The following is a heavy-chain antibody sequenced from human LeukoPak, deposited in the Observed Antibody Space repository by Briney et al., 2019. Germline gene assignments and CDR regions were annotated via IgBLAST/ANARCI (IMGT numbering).Heavy chain of an antibody. CDR1: GGSISSSSYY. V-gene: IGHV4-39*01. D-gene: IGHD6-19*01. CDR3: ARVLGYSSGWYYYFDY. Sequence: SETLSLTCTVSGGSISSSSYYWGWIRQPPGKGLEWIGSIYYSGRTYYNSSLKSRVTISVDTSKNQFSLRLSSLTAADTAVYYCARVLGYSSGWYYYFDYWGQGTLVTVSS. CDR2: IYYSGRT. J-gene: IGHJ4*02.